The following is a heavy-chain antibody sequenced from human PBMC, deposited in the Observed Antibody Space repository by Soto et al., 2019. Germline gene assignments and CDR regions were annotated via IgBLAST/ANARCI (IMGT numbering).Heavy chain of an antibody. V-gene: IGHV3-7*01. CDR1: GFTFSSYW. D-gene: IGHD3-3*01. Sequence: EVQLVESGGGLVQPGGSLRLSCAASGFTFSSYWMSWVRQAPGKGLEWVANIKQDGSEKYYVDSVKGRFTISRDNAKNSLYLQMNSLRAEDTAVYYCAREGLLRFLEWLPPNWDVWGKGTTVTVSS. J-gene: IGHJ6*04. CDR2: IKQDGSEK. CDR3: AREGLLRFLEWLPPNWDV.